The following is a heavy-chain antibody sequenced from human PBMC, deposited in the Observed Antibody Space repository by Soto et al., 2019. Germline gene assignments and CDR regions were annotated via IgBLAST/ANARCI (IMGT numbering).Heavy chain of an antibody. CDR1: GDSVSSGTYY. D-gene: IGHD4-17*01. CDR2: IYYRGST. Sequence: QVQLQESGPRLVKPSETLSLTCIVSGDSVSSGTYYWSWIRQPPGKGLEWIGYIYYRGSTNYNPSLKSRVTISVDTSRNHFSLRLSSVTAADTAVYYCARGLDYVGSDHWGQGTLVAVSS. J-gene: IGHJ4*02. V-gene: IGHV4-61*03. CDR3: ARGLDYVGSDH.